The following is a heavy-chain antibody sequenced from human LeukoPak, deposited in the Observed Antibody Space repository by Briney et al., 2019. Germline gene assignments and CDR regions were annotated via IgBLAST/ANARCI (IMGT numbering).Heavy chain of an antibody. V-gene: IGHV4-61*01. CDR2: ICYSGST. J-gene: IGHJ4*02. CDR1: GGYLRCGRHD. CDR3: ARTEGPNDYDSSGYYSPIYYFDY. Sequence: SEALFLPCIFFGGYLRCGRHDWSWLWPPPGEGLVGIGYICYSGSTNYNPSLKSRVTVSVDTSKNQFSLKLSSGSAADTAVYYCARTEGPNDYDSSGYYSPIYYFDYWGQGTLVTVSS. D-gene: IGHD3-22*01.